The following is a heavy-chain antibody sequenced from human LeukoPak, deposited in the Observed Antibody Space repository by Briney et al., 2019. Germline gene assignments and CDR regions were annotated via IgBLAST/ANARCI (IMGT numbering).Heavy chain of an antibody. CDR3: ARAPGYSSGWDKYYFDY. V-gene: IGHV3-20*04. J-gene: IGHJ4*02. CDR2: INWNGGST. CDR1: GFTFDDYG. Sequence: GGSLRLSCAASGFTFDDYGMSWVRQAPGKGLEWVSGINWNGGSTGYADSVEGRFTISRDNAKNSLYLQMNSLRAEDTALYYCARAPGYSSGWDKYYFDYWGQGTLVTASS. D-gene: IGHD6-19*01.